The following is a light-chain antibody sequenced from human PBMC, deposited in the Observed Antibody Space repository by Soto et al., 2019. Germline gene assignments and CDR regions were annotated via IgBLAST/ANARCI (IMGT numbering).Light chain of an antibody. CDR3: CSYAGSYLWV. Sequence: QSVLTQPRSVSGSPGQSVTISCTGTSSDVGGYNYVSWYQQHPGKAPKLMIYDVSKRPSGVPDRRSGSKSGNTASLTISGLQAEDEADYYCCSYAGSYLWVFGGGTKVTVL. CDR1: SSDVGGYNY. V-gene: IGLV2-11*01. J-gene: IGLJ3*02. CDR2: DVS.